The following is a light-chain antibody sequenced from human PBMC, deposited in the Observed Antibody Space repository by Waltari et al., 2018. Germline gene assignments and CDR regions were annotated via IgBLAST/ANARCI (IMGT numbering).Light chain of an antibody. CDR1: QSIGSL. J-gene: IGKJ4*01. Sequence: DIQMTQSPSTLSESVGDRVTITCRASQSIGSLLAWYQQKPGKAPKLLIYDASSLESGVPSRFSGSGSGTEFTLTINSLQPDDFATYSCQQYYSYFTFGGGAKVEIK. CDR3: QQYYSYFT. CDR2: DAS. V-gene: IGKV1-5*01.